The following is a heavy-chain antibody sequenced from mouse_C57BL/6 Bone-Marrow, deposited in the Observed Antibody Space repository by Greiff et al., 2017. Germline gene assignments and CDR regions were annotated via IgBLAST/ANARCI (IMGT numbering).Heavy chain of an antibody. Sequence: VQLQQPGAELVKPGASVKLSCKASGYTFTSYWMHWVKQRPGQGLEWIGMIHPNSGSTNYNEKFKSKATLTVDKSSSTAYMQLSGLTSEDSAVYYCAKETTVVATKYAMDYWGQGTSVTVSS. CDR1: GYTFTSYW. V-gene: IGHV1-64*01. CDR2: IHPNSGST. J-gene: IGHJ4*01. D-gene: IGHD1-1*01. CDR3: AKETTVVATKYAMDY.